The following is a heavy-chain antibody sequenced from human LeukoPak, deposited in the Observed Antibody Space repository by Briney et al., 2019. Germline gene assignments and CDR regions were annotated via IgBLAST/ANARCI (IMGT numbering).Heavy chain of an antibody. CDR3: ARDHFGWPPTGDDAFDI. V-gene: IGHV4-39*02. CDR1: GGSISSSSYY. J-gene: IGHJ3*02. D-gene: IGHD6-19*01. CDR2: IYYSGST. Sequence: SETLSLTCTVSGGSISSSSYYWGWIRQPPGKGLEWIGSIYYSGSTYYNPSLKSRVTISVDTSKNQFSLKLSSVTAADTAVYYCARDHFGWPPTGDDAFDIWGQGTMVTVSS.